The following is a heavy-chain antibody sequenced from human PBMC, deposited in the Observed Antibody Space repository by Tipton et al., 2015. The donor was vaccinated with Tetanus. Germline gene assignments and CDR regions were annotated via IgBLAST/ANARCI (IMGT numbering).Heavy chain of an antibody. D-gene: IGHD3-3*01. CDR2: ISPYNGKT. CDR3: ARDGGFLSGFYAFDF. J-gene: IGHJ3*01. V-gene: IGHV1-18*01. Sequence: QVQLVQSGAEVKKPGASVKVSCKTSGYSFTRYGISWVRQTPGQGLEWMGWISPYNGKTNYAQKLQGRVTMTTDTSTTTAYMELRSLRSDDTAVYYCARDGGFLSGFYAFDFWGQGTIVTVSS. CDR1: GYSFTRYG.